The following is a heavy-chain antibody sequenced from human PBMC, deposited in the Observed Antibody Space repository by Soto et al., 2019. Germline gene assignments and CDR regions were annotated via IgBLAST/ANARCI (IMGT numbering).Heavy chain of an antibody. Sequence: NPSETLSLTCTVSGGSISSGGYYWSWIRQHPGKGLEWIGYIYYSGSTYYNPSLKSRVTISVDASKNQFSLKLSSVTAADTAVYYCARDGHHCSGGSCYRTGPGGWFDSWGQGTLVTVSS. V-gene: IGHV4-31*03. D-gene: IGHD2-15*01. J-gene: IGHJ5*01. CDR3: ARDGHHCSGGSCYRTGPGGWFDS. CDR1: GGSISSGGYY. CDR2: IYYSGST.